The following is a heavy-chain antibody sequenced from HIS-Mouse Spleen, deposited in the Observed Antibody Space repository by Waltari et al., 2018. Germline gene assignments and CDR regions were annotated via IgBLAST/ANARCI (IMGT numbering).Heavy chain of an antibody. Sequence: QVQLQESGPGLVKPSETLSLTSTVSCGSLSSYYWSWNRQPAGKGLEWFGRIYTSGSTNYNPSLKSRVTMSVDTSKNQFSLKLSSVTAADTAVYYCARAAAVAGHYFDYWGQGTLVTVSS. J-gene: IGHJ4*02. V-gene: IGHV4-4*07. CDR2: IYTSGST. CDR3: ARAAAVAGHYFDY. CDR1: CGSLSSYY. D-gene: IGHD6-19*01.